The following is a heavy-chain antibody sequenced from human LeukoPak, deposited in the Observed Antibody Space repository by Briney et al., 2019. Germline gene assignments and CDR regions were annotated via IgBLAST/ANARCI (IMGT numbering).Heavy chain of an antibody. D-gene: IGHD6-19*01. Sequence: ASVTVSCKASGYTFTSYYMHWVRQAPGQGLEWMGIINPSGGSTSYAQKFQGRVTMTRDTSTSTVYMELSSLRSEDTAVYYCARDISSGFMGWYFDLWGRGTLVTVSS. J-gene: IGHJ2*01. CDR2: INPSGGST. CDR1: GYTFTSYY. CDR3: ARDISSGFMGWYFDL. V-gene: IGHV1-46*01.